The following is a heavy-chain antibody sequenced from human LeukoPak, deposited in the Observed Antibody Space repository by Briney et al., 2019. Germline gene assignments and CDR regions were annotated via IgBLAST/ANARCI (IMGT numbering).Heavy chain of an antibody. V-gene: IGHV4-59*01. D-gene: IGHD3-22*01. CDR2: IYYSGST. CDR3: ARVPYYYDSSGYTLGFDP. J-gene: IGHJ5*02. CDR1: GGSISSYY. Sequence: PSETLFLTCTVSGGSISSYYWSWIRQPPGKGLEWIGYIYYSGSTNYNPSLKSRVTISVDTSKNQFSLKLSSVTAADTAVYYCARVPYYYDSSGYTLGFDPWGQGTLATVSS.